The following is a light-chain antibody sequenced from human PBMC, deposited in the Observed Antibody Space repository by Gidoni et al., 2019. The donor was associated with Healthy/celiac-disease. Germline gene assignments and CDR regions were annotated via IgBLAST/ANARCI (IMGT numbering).Light chain of an antibody. CDR1: SSNIGSGYD. CDR3: QSYDSSLYV. J-gene: IGLJ1*01. CDR2: GNS. V-gene: IGLV1-40*01. Sequence: QSVLTQPPPVSGAPGQRDTISCTGSSSNIGSGYDVHWYQQLPGTAPKLLIYGNSNRPSGVPDRFSGSKSGTSASLAITGLQAEDEADYYCQSYDSSLYVFGTGTKVTVL.